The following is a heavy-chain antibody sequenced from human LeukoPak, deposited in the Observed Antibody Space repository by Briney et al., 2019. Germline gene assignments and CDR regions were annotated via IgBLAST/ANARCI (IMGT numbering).Heavy chain of an antibody. J-gene: IGHJ4*02. D-gene: IGHD3-9*01. CDR1: GYTFTSYY. Sequence: GASVKVSCKASGYTFTSYYMHWVRQAPGQGLEWMGIINPSGGSTSYAQKFQGRVTMTRDTSTSTVYMELSSLRSEDTAVYYCAGDRRQYYDILTGYSGGFDYWGQGTLVTVSS. CDR3: AGDRRQYYDILTGYSGGFDY. V-gene: IGHV1-46*01. CDR2: INPSGGST.